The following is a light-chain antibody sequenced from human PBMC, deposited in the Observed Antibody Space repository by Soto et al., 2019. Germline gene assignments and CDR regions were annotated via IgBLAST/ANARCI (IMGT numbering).Light chain of an antibody. Sequence: QSVLTQPASVSGSAGQTITISCSGTMRDVGAYNLVSWYQQPPGTAPHLIIYDVRNRPSGISSRFSGSRSGNTASLTISGLQAEDEGDYYGSAYTARSTLVFGGGTKLTVL. CDR2: DVR. CDR3: SAYTARSTLV. CDR1: MRDVGAYNL. V-gene: IGLV2-14*03. J-gene: IGLJ3*02.